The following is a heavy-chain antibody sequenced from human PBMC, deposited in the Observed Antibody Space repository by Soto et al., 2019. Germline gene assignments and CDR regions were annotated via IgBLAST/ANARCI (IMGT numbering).Heavy chain of an antibody. CDR2: IYDSGST. Sequence: SETLSLTCTVSGGSISGGVGGLYYLSWIRQPPGKGLEWIGYIYDSGSTYYNPSLKSRVTISVDTSKNQFSLRLSSVTAADTAVYYCAREVIPLTTDWYFDLWGRGTLVTVSS. CDR1: GGSISGGVGGLYY. J-gene: IGHJ2*01. D-gene: IGHD4-17*01. CDR3: AREVIPLTTDWYFDL. V-gene: IGHV4-30-4*01.